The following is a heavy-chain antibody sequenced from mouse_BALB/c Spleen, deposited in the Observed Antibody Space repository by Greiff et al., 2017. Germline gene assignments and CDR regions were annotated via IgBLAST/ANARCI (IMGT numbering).Heavy chain of an antibody. CDR2: ISSGSSTI. J-gene: IGHJ3*01. Sequence: EVKVVESGGGLVQPGGSRKLSCAASGFTFSSFGMHWVRQAPEKGLEWVAYISSGSSTIYYADTVKGRFTISRDNPKNTLFLQMTSLKSEDTAMYYCARLYGNYGFAYWGQGTLVTVSA. CDR1: GFTFSSFG. D-gene: IGHD2-1*01. CDR3: ARLYGNYGFAY. V-gene: IGHV5-17*02.